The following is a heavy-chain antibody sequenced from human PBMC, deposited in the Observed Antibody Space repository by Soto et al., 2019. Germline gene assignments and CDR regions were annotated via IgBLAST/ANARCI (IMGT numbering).Heavy chain of an antibody. D-gene: IGHD3-22*01. Sequence: QVQLVQSGGGVVQPGRSLRLPCAASGFDFSKFGFQWVRQAPGKGLEWVAVIWADGTTKYYAESVKGRFTISRDNSRNTLYLQMSGLRSEDTAVYFCASERVYDDNYDSFDYWGQGALVTVSS. V-gene: IGHV3-33*01. CDR1: GFDFSKFG. J-gene: IGHJ4*02. CDR3: ASERVYDDNYDSFDY. CDR2: IWADGTTK.